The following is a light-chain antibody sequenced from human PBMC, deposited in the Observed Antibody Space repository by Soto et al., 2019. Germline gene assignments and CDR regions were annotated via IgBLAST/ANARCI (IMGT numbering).Light chain of an antibody. Sequence: QSVLTQPASVSGSPGQSLTISCTGTSSDVGAYNYVSWYQQHPGKAPKLIIYDVNNRPSGVSNRLSGAKSGNTASLTISGLQAEDEADYYCTSYTTSSLDVFGTGTKLTVL. J-gene: IGLJ1*01. CDR2: DVN. CDR3: TSYTTSSLDV. CDR1: SSDVGAYNY. V-gene: IGLV2-14*01.